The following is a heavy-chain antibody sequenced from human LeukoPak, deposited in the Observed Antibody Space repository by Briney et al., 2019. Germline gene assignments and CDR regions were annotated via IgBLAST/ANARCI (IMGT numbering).Heavy chain of an antibody. J-gene: IGHJ3*02. CDR3: ARGFRGYSYGYGAFDI. Sequence: SVKVSCKASGYTFTGYYMHWVRQAPGQGLEWMGGIIPIFGAANYAQKFQGRVTITADESTSTAYMELSSLRSEDTAVYYCARGFRGYSYGYGAFDIWGQGTMVTVSS. CDR1: GYTFTGYY. V-gene: IGHV1-69*13. CDR2: IIPIFGAA. D-gene: IGHD5-18*01.